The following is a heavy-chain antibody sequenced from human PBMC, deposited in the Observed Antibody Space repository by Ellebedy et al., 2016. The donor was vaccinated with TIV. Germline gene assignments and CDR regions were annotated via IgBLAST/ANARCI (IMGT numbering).Heavy chain of an antibody. CDR2: ISTNGGFA. CDR1: GFTFNTFA. CDR3: ARVNSQALDF. Sequence: GESLKISCTASGFTFNTFAMSWVRQAPGQGPEWISYISTNGGFAYYGDSVKGRFTISRDNAKNSLYLQMNSLRVDDTAVYYCARVNSQALDFWGQGTLVTVTS. J-gene: IGHJ4*02. V-gene: IGHV3-21*05. D-gene: IGHD2-21*01.